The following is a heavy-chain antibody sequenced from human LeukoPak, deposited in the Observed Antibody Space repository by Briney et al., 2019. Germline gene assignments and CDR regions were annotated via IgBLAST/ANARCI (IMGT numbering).Heavy chain of an antibody. D-gene: IGHD4-17*01. V-gene: IGHV1-69*13. CDR2: IIPIFGTA. CDR3: ARVGYGDRYYYYDMDV. J-gene: IGHJ6*02. Sequence: SVKVSCKASGGTFSSYAISWVRQAPGQGLEWMGGIIPIFGTANYAQKFQGRVTITADESTSTAYMELSSLRSEDTAVYYCARVGYGDRYYYYDMDVWGQGTTVTVSS. CDR1: GGTFSSYA.